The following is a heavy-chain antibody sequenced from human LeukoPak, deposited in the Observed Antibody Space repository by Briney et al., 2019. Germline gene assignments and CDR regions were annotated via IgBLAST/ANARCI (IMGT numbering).Heavy chain of an antibody. Sequence: SETLSLTCAVSGASMRDHYWTWIRQPPGKGLEWIGSMYYMLNANSYNPSLKSRVSISVDTPDNQFSLKLKSVTAADTAVYYCATSFRSGWGFDSWGQGILVAVSS. CDR1: GASMRDHY. J-gene: IGHJ4*02. D-gene: IGHD6-19*01. CDR3: ATSFRSGWGFDS. V-gene: IGHV4-59*11. CDR2: MYYMLNA.